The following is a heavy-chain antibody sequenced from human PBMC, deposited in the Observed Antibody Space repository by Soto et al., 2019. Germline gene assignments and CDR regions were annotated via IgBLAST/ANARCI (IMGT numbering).Heavy chain of an antibody. D-gene: IGHD2-2*01. J-gene: IGHJ3*02. V-gene: IGHV4-39*01. Sequence: SETLSLTCTVSGVSISSSRYYWGWIRQPPGKGLEWIGSIYYSGYTYYNPSLKSRVTISVDTSKNQFSLRLSSATAADTAVYYCARPPIPYCSTSGCPFDAFDIWGQGTLVTVSS. CDR1: GVSISSSRYY. CDR3: ARPPIPYCSTSGCPFDAFDI. CDR2: IYYSGYT.